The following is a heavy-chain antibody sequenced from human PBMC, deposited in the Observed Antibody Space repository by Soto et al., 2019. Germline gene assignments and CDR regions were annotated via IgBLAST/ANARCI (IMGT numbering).Heavy chain of an antibody. CDR2: IYYSGNT. CDR1: GFTVSSNH. J-gene: IGHJ4*02. CDR3: ARGLDTANVGY. Sequence: VQLVESGGGLIQPGGSLRLSCAASGFTVSSNHMTWVRQAPGRGPEWVSTIYYSGNTYYADSVKGRFTISRDNSKNMLYLEMNSLRAEDTAVYYCARGLDTANVGYWGQGTLVTVSS. D-gene: IGHD5-18*01. V-gene: IGHV3-53*01.